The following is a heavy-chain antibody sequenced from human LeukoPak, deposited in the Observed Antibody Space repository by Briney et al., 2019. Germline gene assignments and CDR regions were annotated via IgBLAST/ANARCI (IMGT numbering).Heavy chain of an antibody. CDR2: IRYDGSDT. D-gene: IGHD6-13*01. CDR3: AKVPSSSRYDASDI. J-gene: IGHJ3*02. V-gene: IGHV3-30*02. Sequence: PGVSLRLSCAASGFTFSTYGMHWVRQAPGKGLEWVAFIRYDGSDTYYADSVKGRFTISRDNSKNTLYLQMNSLRAEDTGVYYCAKVPSSSRYDASDIWGQGTMVTVSS. CDR1: GFTFSTYG.